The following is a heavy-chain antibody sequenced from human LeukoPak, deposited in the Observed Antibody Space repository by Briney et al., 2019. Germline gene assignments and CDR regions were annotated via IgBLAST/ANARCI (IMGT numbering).Heavy chain of an antibody. Sequence: GGSLRLSCAASGFTFDDYGMSWVRQAPGKGLEWVSAISGSGGSTYYADSVKGRFTISRDNSKNTLYLQMNSLRAEDTAVYYCAKDLSTNDAFDIWGQGTMVTVSS. J-gene: IGHJ3*02. CDR3: AKDLSTNDAFDI. CDR1: GFTFDDYG. CDR2: ISGSGGST. V-gene: IGHV3-23*01.